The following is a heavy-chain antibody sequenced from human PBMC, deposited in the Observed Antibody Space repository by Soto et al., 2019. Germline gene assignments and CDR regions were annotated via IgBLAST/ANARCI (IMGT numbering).Heavy chain of an antibody. J-gene: IGHJ6*02. V-gene: IGHV1-8*01. CDR1: GYTFTSYD. Sequence: ASVKVSCKASGYTFTSYDINWVRQATGQGLEWMGWMNPNSGNTGYAQKFQGRVTITADESTSTAYMELSSLRSEDTAMYYCARRGVLLPAVQTNYYYYSAKDVWGQGTPVTVSS. CDR2: MNPNSGNT. D-gene: IGHD2-2*01. CDR3: ARRGVLLPAVQTNYYYYSAKDV.